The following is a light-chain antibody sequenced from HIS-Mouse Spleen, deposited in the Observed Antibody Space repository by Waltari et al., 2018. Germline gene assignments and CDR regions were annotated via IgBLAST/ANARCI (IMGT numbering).Light chain of an antibody. CDR1: QSVSSN. J-gene: IGKJ1*01. Sequence: STLSVSPGEIATLSCRASQSVSSNLAWYQQKPGQTPRLLIYGASTRATGIPARFSGSGSGTEFTLTISSMQSEDFAVYYCQQYNNWRTWTFGQGTKVEIK. CDR3: QQYNNWRTWT. CDR2: GAS. V-gene: IGKV3-15*01.